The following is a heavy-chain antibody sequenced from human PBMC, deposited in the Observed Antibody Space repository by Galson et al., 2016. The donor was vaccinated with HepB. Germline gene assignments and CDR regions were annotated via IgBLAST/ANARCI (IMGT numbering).Heavy chain of an antibody. CDR2: IEQDGTDK. Sequence: SLRLSCAASGFTFSTHYMSWVRQAPGKGLEWVANIEQDGTDKYYVDSVKGRLTISRDSAKNSLFLQMNSLRAEDTAVYYCARSWGRGSQTYPLEHWGQGTLVTVSS. D-gene: IGHD1-26*01. CDR3: ARSWGRGSQTYPLEH. CDR1: GFTFSTHY. J-gene: IGHJ4*02. V-gene: IGHV3-7*01.